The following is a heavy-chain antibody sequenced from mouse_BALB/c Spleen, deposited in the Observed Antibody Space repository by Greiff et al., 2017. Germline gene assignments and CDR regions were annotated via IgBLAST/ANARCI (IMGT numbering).Heavy chain of an antibody. CDR1: GYTFTDYA. CDR3: ARHSTVVGSAMDY. D-gene: IGHD1-1*01. V-gene: IGHV1-67*01. CDR2: ISTYYGNT. J-gene: IGHJ4*01. Sequence: VQLQQSGPELVRPGVSVKISCKGSGYTFTDYAMHWVKQSHAKSLEWIGVISTYYGNTNYNQKFKGKATMAVDKSSSTAYMELARLTSEDSAIYYCARHSTVVGSAMDYWGQGTSVTVSS.